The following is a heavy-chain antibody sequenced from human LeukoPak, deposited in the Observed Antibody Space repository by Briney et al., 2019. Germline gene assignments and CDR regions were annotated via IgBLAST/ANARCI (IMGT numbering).Heavy chain of an antibody. CDR3: ARGKDTDIVVVPAAV. V-gene: IGHV3-21*01. Sequence: PGGSLRLSCAASGFTFSSYSMNWVRQAPGKGLEWVSSISSSSSYIYYADSVKGRFTISRDNAKNSLYLQMNSLRAEDTAVYYCARGKDTDIVVVPAAVRGQGTMVTVSS. D-gene: IGHD2-2*01. CDR1: GFTFSSYS. CDR2: ISSSSSYI. J-gene: IGHJ3*01.